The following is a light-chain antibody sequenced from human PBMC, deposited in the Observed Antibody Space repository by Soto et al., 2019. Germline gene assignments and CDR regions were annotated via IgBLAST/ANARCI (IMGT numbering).Light chain of an antibody. J-gene: IGLJ2*01. V-gene: IGLV1-44*01. CDR1: SSNIGSNT. CDR3: AAWDDSLNGVV. CDR2: SNS. Sequence: QSVLTQPPSASGTPGQRVTISCSGSSSNIGSNTVNWYQQVPGTAPKLLMYSNSQRPSGVPDRFSGSKSGTSASLAISGLQSEDEADYYWAAWDDSLNGVVFGGGTKLTVL.